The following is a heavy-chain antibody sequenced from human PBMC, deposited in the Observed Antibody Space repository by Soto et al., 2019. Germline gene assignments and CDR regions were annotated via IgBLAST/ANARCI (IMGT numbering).Heavy chain of an antibody. CDR1: GYTFTSYG. D-gene: IGHD3-10*01. Sequence: QVQLVQSGAEVKKPGASVKVSCKASGYTFTSYGISWVRQAPGQGLEWMGWISAYNGNTNYAQKLQGRVTMTTDTSTSTAYMELRSLRSDDTAAYYCARTGFYYYGSGSPVAVDYWGQGTLVTVSS. CDR3: ARTGFYYYGSGSPVAVDY. V-gene: IGHV1-18*01. CDR2: ISAYNGNT. J-gene: IGHJ4*02.